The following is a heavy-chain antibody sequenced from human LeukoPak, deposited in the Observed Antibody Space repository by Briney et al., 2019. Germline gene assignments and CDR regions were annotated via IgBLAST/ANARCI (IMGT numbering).Heavy chain of an antibody. CDR1: GYSISSGYY. CDR2: IYHSGST. CDR3: ARARLRFLEWFPDWFDP. V-gene: IGHV4-38-2*01. D-gene: IGHD3-3*01. J-gene: IGHJ5*02. Sequence: PSETLSLTCAVSGYSISSGYYWGWIRQPPGKGLEWIGSIYHSGSTYYNPSLKSRVTISVDTSKNQFSLELSSVTAADTAVYYCARARLRFLEWFPDWFDPWGQGTLVTVSS.